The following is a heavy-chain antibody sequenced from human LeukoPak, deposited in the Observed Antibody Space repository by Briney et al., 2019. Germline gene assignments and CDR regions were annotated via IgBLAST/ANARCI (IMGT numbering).Heavy chain of an antibody. J-gene: IGHJ4*02. CDR1: GYTFTSYG. CDR3: ARMDIVATILDY. D-gene: IGHD5-12*01. Sequence: ASVKVSCKASGYTFTSYGISWVRQAPGQGLEWMGWISAYNGNTNYAQKLQGRVTMTPDTSTSTAYMELRSLRSDDTAVYYCARMDIVATILDYWGQGTLVTVSS. CDR2: ISAYNGNT. V-gene: IGHV1-18*01.